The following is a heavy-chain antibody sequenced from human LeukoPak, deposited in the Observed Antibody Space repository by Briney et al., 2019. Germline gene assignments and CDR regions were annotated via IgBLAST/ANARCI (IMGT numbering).Heavy chain of an antibody. CDR2: IYDGGST. J-gene: IGHJ4*02. Sequence: SETLSLTCTVSGGSISSYYWSWIRQPPGKGLEWIGYIYDGGSTNYNPSLKSRVTISVDTSKNQFSLRLNSVTAADTAVYYCARHWNYDGNGYRHCDYWGQGTLVTVSS. CDR3: ARHWNYDGNGYRHCDY. CDR1: GGSISSYY. D-gene: IGHD3-22*01. V-gene: IGHV4-59*08.